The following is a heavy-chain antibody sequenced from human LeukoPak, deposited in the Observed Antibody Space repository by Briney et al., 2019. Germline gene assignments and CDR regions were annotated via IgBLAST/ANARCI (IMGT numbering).Heavy chain of an antibody. CDR3: TRGNGGNSPFDY. CDR2: INTDGSST. Sequence: GGSLRLSCAASGFTFSNSWMHWVRQTPGKGLVWVSRINTDGSSTSYADSVKGRFTISRDNAENTLYLQMNSLRAEDTAVYYCTRGNGGNSPFDYRGQGTLVTVSS. V-gene: IGHV3-74*01. D-gene: IGHD4-23*01. CDR1: GFTFSNSW. J-gene: IGHJ4*02.